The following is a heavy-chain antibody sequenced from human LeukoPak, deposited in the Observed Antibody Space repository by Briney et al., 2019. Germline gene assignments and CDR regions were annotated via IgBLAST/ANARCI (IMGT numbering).Heavy chain of an antibody. Sequence: SETLSLTCTVSGGSISSYYWSWIRQPAGKGLEWIGRIYTSGSTNYNPSLKSRLTMSVDTSKNQFSLKLSSVTAADTAVYYCASSPLSVAGDTFDYWGRGSLVTVSS. CDR1: GGSISSYY. J-gene: IGHJ4*02. CDR2: IYTSGST. V-gene: IGHV4-4*07. D-gene: IGHD6-19*01. CDR3: ASSPLSVAGDTFDY.